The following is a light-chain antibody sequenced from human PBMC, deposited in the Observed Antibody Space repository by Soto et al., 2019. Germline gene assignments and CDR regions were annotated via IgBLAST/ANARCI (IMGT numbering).Light chain of an antibody. J-gene: IGLJ1*01. CDR2: GNT. CDR3: GSWDSSLSAYV. Sequence: QSVLTQPPSLSGAPGQRLTISCTGSSSNIGSGKNVHWYQQLPGTAPKLLIYGNTNRPSGVSDRFSGSKSGTSATLGITGFQTGDEADYYCGSWDSSLSAYVFGTGTKVTVL. V-gene: IGLV1-40*01. CDR1: SSNIGSGKN.